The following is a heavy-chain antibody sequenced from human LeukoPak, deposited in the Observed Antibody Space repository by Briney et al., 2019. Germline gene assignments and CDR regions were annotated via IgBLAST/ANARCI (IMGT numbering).Heavy chain of an antibody. D-gene: IGHD4-11*01. J-gene: IGHJ4*02. CDR1: GFTFSSYW. Sequence: PGGSLRLSCAASGFTFSSYWMTWVRQAPGKGLEWVANIKQDGSEKYYVGTVKGRFTISRDNAKNSLFLQMNSLKAEDTAVYYCATILSNTSPFEYWGQGTLVTVSS. V-gene: IGHV3-7*01. CDR3: ATILSNTSPFEY. CDR2: IKQDGSEK.